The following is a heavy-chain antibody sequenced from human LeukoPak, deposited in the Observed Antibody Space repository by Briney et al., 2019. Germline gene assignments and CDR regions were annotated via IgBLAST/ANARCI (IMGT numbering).Heavy chain of an antibody. CDR3: ARDLAGGYDIDAFDI. V-gene: IGHV1-2*02. J-gene: IGHJ3*02. D-gene: IGHD5-12*01. CDR1: GYTFTGYY. Sequence: ASVKVSCKASGYTFTGYYMHWVRQAPGQGLEWMGWINANSGGTNFAQKFQARVTMTRDTSISTAYMELSRLRSDDTAVYYCARDLAGGYDIDAFDIWGQGTMVTVSS. CDR2: INANSGGT.